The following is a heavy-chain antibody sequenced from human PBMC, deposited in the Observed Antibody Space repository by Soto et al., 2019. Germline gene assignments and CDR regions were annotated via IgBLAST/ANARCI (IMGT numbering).Heavy chain of an antibody. Sequence: ASVKVSCKASGYTFTSYYMHWVRQAPGQGLEWMGIINPSGGSTSYAQKFQGRVTMTRDTSTSTVYMELSSLRSEDTAVYYCARVGYSSGSGRLADRYYYYGMDVWGQGTTVTVSS. V-gene: IGHV1-46*01. CDR1: GYTFTSYY. CDR3: ARVGYSSGSGRLADRYYYYGMDV. J-gene: IGHJ6*02. D-gene: IGHD6-19*01. CDR2: INPSGGST.